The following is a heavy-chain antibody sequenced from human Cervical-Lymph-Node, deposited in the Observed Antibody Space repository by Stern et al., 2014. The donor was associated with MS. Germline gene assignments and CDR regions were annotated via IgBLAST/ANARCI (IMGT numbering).Heavy chain of an antibody. Sequence: VQLVESGPGLVKPSETLSLTCSVSGGSISSYYWNWIRQPPGKGLEWIANVHFSGTTNYNPSLKSRVTILLEPSLNKISLNIASGTAADTAVYYCAGSGTYYPDYWGQGILVTVSS. CDR1: GGSISSYY. D-gene: IGHD3-3*01. CDR2: VHFSGTT. J-gene: IGHJ4*02. V-gene: IGHV4-59*08. CDR3: AGSGTYYPDY.